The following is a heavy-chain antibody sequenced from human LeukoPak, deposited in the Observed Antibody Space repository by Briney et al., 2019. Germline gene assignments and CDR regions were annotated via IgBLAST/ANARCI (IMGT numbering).Heavy chain of an antibody. J-gene: IGHJ4*02. D-gene: IGHD5-24*01. CDR3: ARPGDGYNLGY. V-gene: IGHV4-39*01. CDR2: LYYSGNT. CDR1: GGSISSYY. Sequence: PSETLSLTCTVSGGSISSYYWGWIRQPPGKGLEWIGTLYYSGNTYYNPSLKSRVTISVDTSKNQFSLKLTSVTAADTAVYYCARPGDGYNLGYWGQGTLVTVSS.